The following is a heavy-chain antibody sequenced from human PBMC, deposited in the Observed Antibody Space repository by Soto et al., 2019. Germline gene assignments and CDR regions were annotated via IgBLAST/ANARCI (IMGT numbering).Heavy chain of an antibody. Sequence: GGSLRLSCAASGFTFSRNAMSWVRQAPGKGLEWVSVMSGSGGSTYYADSVTGRFTISRDNSKNTLYLQMDSLRAEDTAVYYCAKGYREYSSSWFDYWGQGTLVTVSS. J-gene: IGHJ4*02. CDR2: MSGSGGST. D-gene: IGHD6-13*01. V-gene: IGHV3-23*01. CDR1: GFTFSRNA. CDR3: AKGYREYSSSWFDY.